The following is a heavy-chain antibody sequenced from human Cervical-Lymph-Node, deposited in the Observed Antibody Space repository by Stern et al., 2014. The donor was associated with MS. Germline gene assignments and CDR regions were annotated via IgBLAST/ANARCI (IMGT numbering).Heavy chain of an antibody. CDR2: ISGSGVST. CDR1: GITFSSYA. Sequence: EVQLVESGGDLVQPGGSLRLSCSASGITFSSYAMTWVRQAPGKGLEWVSGISGSGVSTYYADSVKGRFTISRDNSKNTLYLQMNSLRAEDPATYYCAKGPEKTITPFLGRFDCWGQGTLVTVSS. CDR3: AKGPEKTITPFLGRFDC. J-gene: IGHJ4*02. V-gene: IGHV3-23*04. D-gene: IGHD3-3*01.